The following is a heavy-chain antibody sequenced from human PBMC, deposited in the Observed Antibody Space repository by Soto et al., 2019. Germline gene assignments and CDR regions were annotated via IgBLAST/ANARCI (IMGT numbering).Heavy chain of an antibody. V-gene: IGHV1-46*01. D-gene: IGHD6-19*01. CDR3: ARGQSSGWYRGGEYYFDY. CDR2: INPSGGST. Sequence: QVQLVQSGAEVKKPGASVKVSCKASGYTFTSYYMHWVRQAPGQGLEWMGIINPSGGSTSYAQKFPGRVTMTRDQSTNTVYMELSSLRSEDTAVYYCARGQSSGWYRGGEYYFDYWGQGTLVTVSS. CDR1: GYTFTSYY. J-gene: IGHJ4*02.